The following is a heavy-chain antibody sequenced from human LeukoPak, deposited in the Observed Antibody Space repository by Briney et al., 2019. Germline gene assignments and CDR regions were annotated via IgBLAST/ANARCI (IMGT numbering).Heavy chain of an antibody. V-gene: IGHV3-15*01. Sequence: GGSLRLSCAASGFTFSNAWMTWVRQAPGKGLEWVARIKSKTDGGTTDYAAPVRGRFTISRDDSKNTLYLQMNSLKVEDTAVFYCTPAVRGIIEPDYWGQGTLVTVSS. CDR2: IKSKTDGGTT. D-gene: IGHD3-10*01. J-gene: IGHJ4*02. CDR3: TPAVRGIIEPDY. CDR1: GFTFSNAW.